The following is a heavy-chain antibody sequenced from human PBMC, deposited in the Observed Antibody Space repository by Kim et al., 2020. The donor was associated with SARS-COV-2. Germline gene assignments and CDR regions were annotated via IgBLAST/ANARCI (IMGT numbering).Heavy chain of an antibody. J-gene: IGHJ4*02. V-gene: IGHV4-4*02. D-gene: IGHD1-26*01. Sequence: NPSLKSRVTISVDKSKNQFSLRLSSVSAADTAVYYCARVLGGSYGRQRVYWGQGTLVTVSS. CDR3: ARVLGGSYGRQRVY.